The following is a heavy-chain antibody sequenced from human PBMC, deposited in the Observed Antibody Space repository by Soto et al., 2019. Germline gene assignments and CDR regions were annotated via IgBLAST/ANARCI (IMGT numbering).Heavy chain of an antibody. CDR2: IYHSGST. D-gene: IGHD5-18*01. CDR3: ARVWGYSYGLASDI. CDR1: GGSISSGGDS. Sequence: QLQLQESGSGLVKPSQTLSLTCAVSGGSISSGGDSWSWIRQPPGKGLEWIGYIYHSGSTNYNPSLKSIVTISVDRSKTQFSLQLSSVTAADTAVYYCARVWGYSYGLASDIWGQGTMVTVSS. J-gene: IGHJ3*02. V-gene: IGHV4-30-2*01.